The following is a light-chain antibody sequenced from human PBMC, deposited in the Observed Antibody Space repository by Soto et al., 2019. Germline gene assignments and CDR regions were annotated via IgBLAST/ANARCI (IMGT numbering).Light chain of an antibody. CDR1: EVGSRY. Sequence: ERAVRESPATTYVCTGEDVTLSCRGSEVGSRYLAWYQEKPGQAPRLLIYGASTRATGIPARFSGSGSGTEFTLTISSLQSDDFAAYYCQQYNSYSHTFGQGTKVDIK. CDR3: QQYNSYSHT. J-gene: IGKJ1*01. CDR2: GAS. V-gene: IGKV3-15*01.